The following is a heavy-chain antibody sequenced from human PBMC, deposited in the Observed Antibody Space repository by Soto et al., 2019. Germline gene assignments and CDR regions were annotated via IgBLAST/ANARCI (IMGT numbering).Heavy chain of an antibody. CDR2: IYWNDDE. CDR3: AKSGSSGWYGWFDP. J-gene: IGHJ5*02. V-gene: IGHV2-5*01. Sequence: ESGPTLVNPTQTLTLTCIFSGFSLRTSGVGVGWIRQPPGKALEWLGFIYWNDDERYSPSLKSRLTITKDTSKNQVVLTMTNMDPVDTATYYCAKSGSSGWYGWFDPWGQGTLVTVSS. D-gene: IGHD6-19*01. CDR1: GFSLRTSGVG.